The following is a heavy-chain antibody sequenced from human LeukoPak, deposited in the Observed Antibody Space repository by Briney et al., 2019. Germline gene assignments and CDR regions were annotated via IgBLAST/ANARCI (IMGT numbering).Heavy chain of an antibody. J-gene: IGHJ4*02. V-gene: IGHV4-59*08. Sequence: SETLSLTCTVSGGSISSYYWNWIRQPPGKGLEWIGSISYSGSTNYNPSLKSRVTVSIDTSKNQFSLKLKSVTAADTAVYYCASNSPANDYWGQGTLVTVSS. D-gene: IGHD2/OR15-2a*01. CDR3: ASNSPANDY. CDR1: GGSISSYY. CDR2: ISYSGST.